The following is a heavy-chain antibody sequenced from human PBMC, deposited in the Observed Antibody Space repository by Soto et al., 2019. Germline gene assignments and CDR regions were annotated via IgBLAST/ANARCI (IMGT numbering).Heavy chain of an antibody. V-gene: IGHV1-18*01. D-gene: IGHD3-22*01. J-gene: IGHJ3*02. CDR2: ISAYNGNT. CDR1: GYTFTSYG. CDR3: AIDEGASYYDSSGSPPGAFDI. Sequence: ASVKVSCKASGYTFTSYGISWVRQAPGQGLEWMGWISAYNGNTNYAQKLQGRVTMTTDTSTSTAYMELRSLRSDDTAVYYCAIDEGASYYDSSGSPPGAFDIWGQGTMVTVSS.